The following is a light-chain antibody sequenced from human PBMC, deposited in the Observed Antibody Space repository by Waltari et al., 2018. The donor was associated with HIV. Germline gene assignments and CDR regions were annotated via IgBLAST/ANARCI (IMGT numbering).Light chain of an antibody. CDR1: QNIYNW. Sequence: DIQMTKSPSSVSASVGDRVTITCRASQNIYNWLTWYQQKPGKAPKLLIYATSNLQSGVPSRFSGSGSGTVFTLTISSLQPEDFASYFCQQANSFPWTFGQGTKVEI. J-gene: IGKJ1*01. CDR3: QQANSFPWT. V-gene: IGKV1-12*01. CDR2: ATS.